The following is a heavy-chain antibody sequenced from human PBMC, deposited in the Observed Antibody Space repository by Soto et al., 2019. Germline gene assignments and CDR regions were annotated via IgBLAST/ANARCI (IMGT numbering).Heavy chain of an antibody. Sequence: GGSLRLSCAASCFTFSNYAISWVRQPPGKGLEWVSVISGSGDFTYYADSVKGRFTISRDNSKNTLSLQMDTLRAEDTAVYYCAREDESSGYAGTFHHWGQGTQVTVSS. J-gene: IGHJ1*01. D-gene: IGHD3-22*01. CDR1: CFTFSNYA. CDR2: ISGSGDFT. CDR3: AREDESSGYAGTFHH. V-gene: IGHV3-23*01.